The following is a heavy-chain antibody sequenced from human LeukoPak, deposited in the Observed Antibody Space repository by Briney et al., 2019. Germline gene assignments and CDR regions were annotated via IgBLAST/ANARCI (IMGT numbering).Heavy chain of an antibody. CDR3: GRDWELRFHQGGLDY. CDR1: GYNFVGYY. D-gene: IGHD3-3*01. V-gene: IGHV1-2*06. Sequence: ASVKVSCKGSGYNFVGYYIHWVRQAPGQGLEWMGRINPRDGETSFAQKFQGRVTVTRDTSISTAYMELSGLRSDDTAVYYCGRDWELRFHQGGLDYWGQGTLVTVSS. J-gene: IGHJ4*02. CDR2: INPRDGET.